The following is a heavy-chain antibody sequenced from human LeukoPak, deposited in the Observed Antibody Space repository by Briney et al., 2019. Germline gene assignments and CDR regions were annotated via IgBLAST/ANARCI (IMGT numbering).Heavy chain of an antibody. V-gene: IGHV3-53*01. Sequence: GGSLRLSCAASGFTVSSSYMSWVRQAPGKGLEWVSVIYSGGSTYYADSVKGRFTISRDNSKNTLYLQMNSLRAEDTAVYYCARGGYDFWSGFDYWGQGTLVTVSS. CDR1: GFTVSSSY. J-gene: IGHJ4*02. CDR3: ARGGYDFWSGFDY. CDR2: IYSGGST. D-gene: IGHD3-3*01.